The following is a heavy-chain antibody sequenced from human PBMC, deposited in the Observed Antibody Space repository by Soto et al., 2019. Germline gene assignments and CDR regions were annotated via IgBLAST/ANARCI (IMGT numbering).Heavy chain of an antibody. D-gene: IGHD4-17*01. CDR2: IKSDETTT. V-gene: IGHV3-74*01. Sequence: EVQLVESGGGLVQPGGSLRLSCAASGFTFTDYWIHWVRQVPGKGLVWVSRIKSDETTTGYADSVKGRFTISRDNAKNTVYLQMSSLSAEDTAVYYCARGLYLAYGQDFWGQGILVTVSS. J-gene: IGHJ4*02. CDR1: GFTFTDYW. CDR3: ARGLYLAYGQDF.